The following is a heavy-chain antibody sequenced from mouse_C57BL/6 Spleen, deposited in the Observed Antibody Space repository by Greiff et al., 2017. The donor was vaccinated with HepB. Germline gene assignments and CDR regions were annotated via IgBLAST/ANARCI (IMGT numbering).Heavy chain of an antibody. Sequence: VQVVESGPELVKPGASVKISCKASGYAFSSSWMNWVKQRPGKGLEWIGRIYPGDGDTNYNGKFKGKATLTADKSSSTAYMQLSSLTSEDSAVYFCANYYDYVWGQGTTLTVSS. D-gene: IGHD2-4*01. CDR1: GYAFSSSW. J-gene: IGHJ2*01. V-gene: IGHV1-82*01. CDR2: IYPGDGDT. CDR3: ANYYDYV.